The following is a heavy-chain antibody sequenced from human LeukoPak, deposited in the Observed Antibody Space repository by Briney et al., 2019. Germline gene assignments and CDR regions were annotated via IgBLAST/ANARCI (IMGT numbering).Heavy chain of an antibody. Sequence: GGSLRLPCAASGFTFSSYEMNWVRQAPGKGLEWVSYISSSGSTIYYADSVKGRFTISRDNAKNSLYLQMNSLRAEDTAVYYCARGGYDFWSGIQPFDYWGQGTLVTVSS. J-gene: IGHJ4*02. CDR2: ISSSGSTI. CDR3: ARGGYDFWSGIQPFDY. D-gene: IGHD3-3*01. CDR1: GFTFSSYE. V-gene: IGHV3-48*03.